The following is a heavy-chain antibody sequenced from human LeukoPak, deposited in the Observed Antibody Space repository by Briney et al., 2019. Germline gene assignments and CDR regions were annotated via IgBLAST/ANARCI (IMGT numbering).Heavy chain of an antibody. CDR1: GFTFSSYA. D-gene: IGHD5-24*01. CDR3: ARGEEKATITALDS. J-gene: IGHJ4*02. V-gene: IGHV3-30*04. CDR2: ISYDGSNK. Sequence: GGSLRLSCAASGFTFSSYAMHWVRQAPGKGLEWVAVISYDGSNKYYADSVKGRFTISRDNAENSLYLQMNSLRAVDTAVYFCARGEEKATITALDSWGQGTLVTVSS.